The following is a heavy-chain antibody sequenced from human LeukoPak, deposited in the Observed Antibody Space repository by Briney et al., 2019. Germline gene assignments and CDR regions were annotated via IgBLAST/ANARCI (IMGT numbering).Heavy chain of an antibody. CDR3: ARVIRTMVPPTHNWFDP. Sequence: SETLSLTCTVSGGSISSHYWSWIRQPPGKGLEWIGYIYYSGSTNYNPSRKSRVTISVDTSKNQFSLKLSSVTAADTAVYYCARVIRTMVPPTHNWFDPCGQGTLVTVSS. V-gene: IGHV4-59*11. CDR2: IYYSGST. J-gene: IGHJ5*02. CDR1: GGSISSHY. D-gene: IGHD3-10*01.